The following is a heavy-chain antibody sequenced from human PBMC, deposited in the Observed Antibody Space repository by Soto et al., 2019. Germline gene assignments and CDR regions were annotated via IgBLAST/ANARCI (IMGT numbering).Heavy chain of an antibody. CDR2: ISGSGGST. V-gene: IGHV3-23*01. CDR1: GFTFSSYA. J-gene: IGHJ4*02. D-gene: IGHD6-13*01. Sequence: EVQLLESGGGLVQPGGSLRLSCAASGFTFSSYAMSWVRQAPGKGLEWVSAISGSGGSTYYEDSVKGRFTISRDNSKNTLYLQMNRLRAEDTAVYYCANGYSSSWPAIYFDYWGQGTLVTVSS. CDR3: ANGYSSSWPAIYFDY.